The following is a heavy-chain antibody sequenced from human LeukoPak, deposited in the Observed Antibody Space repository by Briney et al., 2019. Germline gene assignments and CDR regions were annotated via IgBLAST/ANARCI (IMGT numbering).Heavy chain of an antibody. CDR2: IYYSGST. D-gene: IGHD1-26*01. CDR3: ARAIEVGAMTPFDY. V-gene: IGHV4-39*01. CDR1: GGSISSSSYY. J-gene: IGHJ4*02. Sequence: SETLSLTCTVSGGSISSSSYYWGWMRQPSVKGLEWIEHIYYSGSTHYSPSLKGRVTISLDTSKNQFSLKLSSVTAADTAVYYCARAIEVGAMTPFDYWGQGTLVTVSS.